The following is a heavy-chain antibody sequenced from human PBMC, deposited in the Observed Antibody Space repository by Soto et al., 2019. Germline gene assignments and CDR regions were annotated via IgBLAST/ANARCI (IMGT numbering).Heavy chain of an antibody. D-gene: IGHD5-18*01. Sequence: ASVKVSCKASGGTFSSYAISWVRQAPGQGLEWMGGIIPIFGTANYAQKFQGRVTITADESTSTAYMELSSLRSEDTAVYYCASLVLAAMVNFDYWGQGTLVTV. CDR3: ASLVLAAMVNFDY. CDR2: IIPIFGTA. CDR1: GGTFSSYA. J-gene: IGHJ4*02. V-gene: IGHV1-69*13.